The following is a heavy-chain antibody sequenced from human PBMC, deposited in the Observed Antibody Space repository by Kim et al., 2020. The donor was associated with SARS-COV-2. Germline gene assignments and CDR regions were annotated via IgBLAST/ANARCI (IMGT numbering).Heavy chain of an antibody. J-gene: IGHJ6*02. D-gene: IGHD3-9*01. Sequence: GGSLRLSCAASGFTFSSYSMNWVRQAPGKGLEWVSYISSSSSTIYYADSVKGRFTISRDNAKNSLYLQMNSLRDEDTAVYYCARGDFEWLLGSYGMDVWGQGTTVTVSS. CDR3: ARGDFEWLLGSYGMDV. CDR2: ISSSSSTI. V-gene: IGHV3-48*02. CDR1: GFTFSSYS.